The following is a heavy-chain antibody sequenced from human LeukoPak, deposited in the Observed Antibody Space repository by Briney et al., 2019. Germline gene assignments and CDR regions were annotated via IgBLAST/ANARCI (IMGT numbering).Heavy chain of an antibody. D-gene: IGHD3-10*01. V-gene: IGHV1-2*06. Sequence: GASVKVSCKASGYTFTGYYMHWVRQAPGQGLEWMGRINPSNSGTNYAQKFQGRVTMTRDTSISTAYMELSRLRSDDTSGYYGATEGGVNWGQGTLVTVSS. CDR2: INPSNSGT. CDR3: ATEGGVN. J-gene: IGHJ4*02. CDR1: GYTFTGYY.